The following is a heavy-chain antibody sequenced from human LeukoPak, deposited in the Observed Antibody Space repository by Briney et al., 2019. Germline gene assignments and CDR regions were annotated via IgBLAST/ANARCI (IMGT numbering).Heavy chain of an antibody. V-gene: IGHV3-30*03. CDR2: ISYDGSKK. J-gene: IGHJ6*02. CDR1: GFTFSSYG. CDR3: ARDYSYGHDGGMDV. Sequence: GSLRLSCAASGFTFSSYGMHWVRQAPGKGLEWVAIISYDGSKKYYADSVKGRFTISRDNSKNTLYLQMNTLRVEDTAVYYCARDYSYGHDGGMDVWGQGTTVTVSS. D-gene: IGHD5-18*01.